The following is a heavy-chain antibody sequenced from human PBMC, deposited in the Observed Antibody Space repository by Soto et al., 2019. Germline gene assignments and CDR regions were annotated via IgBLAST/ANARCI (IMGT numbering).Heavy chain of an antibody. CDR1: GGTFSSYT. J-gene: IGHJ6*03. Sequence: QVQLVQSGAEVKKPGSSVKVSCKASGGTFSSYTISWVRQAPGQGLEWMGRIIPILGIANYAQKFQGRVTITADKSTSTAYMELSSLRSEDTAVYYCARANAMGERYCSGGSCYPIYYYYYMDVWGKGTTVTVSS. CDR2: IIPILGIA. V-gene: IGHV1-69*02. CDR3: ARANAMGERYCSGGSCYPIYYYYYMDV. D-gene: IGHD2-15*01.